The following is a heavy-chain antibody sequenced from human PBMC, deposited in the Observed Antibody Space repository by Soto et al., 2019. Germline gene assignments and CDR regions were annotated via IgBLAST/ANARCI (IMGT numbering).Heavy chain of an antibody. CDR3: ANYYDSSGYYSVRMDYYYGMDV. V-gene: IGHV1-69*06. J-gene: IGHJ6*02. CDR1: GGTFSSYA. D-gene: IGHD3-22*01. CDR2: IIPIFGTA. Sequence: SVKVSCKASGGTFSSYAISWVRQAPGQGLEWVGGIIPIFGTANYAQKFQGRVTITADKSTSTAYMELSSLRSEDTAVYYCANYYDSSGYYSVRMDYYYGMDVWGQGTTVTVSS.